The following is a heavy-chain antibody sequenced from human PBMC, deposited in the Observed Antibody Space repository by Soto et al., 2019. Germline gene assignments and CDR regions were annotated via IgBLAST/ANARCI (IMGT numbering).Heavy chain of an antibody. J-gene: IGHJ4*02. Sequence: GSGATLFNPTHTLTLTFTFSVVSLRTTLVRVIGIRHPPGKALEWLARIDWDDDKFYSTSLKTRLTISNDTSENQVVLTVTNMDPADTETYYCARTAGSSSGRQFEFWGQGTMVTVSS. CDR1: VVSLRTTLVR. CDR3: ARTAGSSSGRQFEF. D-gene: IGHD5-12*01. CDR2: IDWDDDK. V-gene: IGHV2-70*04.